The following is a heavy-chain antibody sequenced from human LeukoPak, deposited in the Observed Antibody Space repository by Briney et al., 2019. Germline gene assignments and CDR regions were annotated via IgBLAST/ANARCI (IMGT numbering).Heavy chain of an antibody. CDR3: ARHRSGSYLGDFDY. CDR1: SGSISSSSYY. CDR2: IYYSGST. V-gene: IGHV4-39*01. J-gene: IGHJ4*02. Sequence: SETLSLTCTVSSGSISSSSYYWGWIRQPPGKGLEWIGSIYYSGSTYYNPSLKGRVTISLDTSKNQFSLKLSSVTAADTAVYYCARHRSGSYLGDFDYWGQGTLVTVSS. D-gene: IGHD1-26*01.